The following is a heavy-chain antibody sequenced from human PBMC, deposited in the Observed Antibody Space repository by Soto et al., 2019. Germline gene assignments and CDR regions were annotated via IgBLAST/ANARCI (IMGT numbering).Heavy chain of an antibody. V-gene: IGHV3-23*01. CDR3: ARPYGGKIGDAPDL. J-gene: IGHJ3*01. D-gene: IGHD4-17*01. Sequence: GGSLRLSCVASGFTFSSYAMSWVRQVPGKGLEWVSTISDAAGSAYYVDSVKGRFTISRDNSKKTLYLQMNSLRAEDSAVYNCARPYGGKIGDAPDLWGPGTMVTVSS. CDR2: ISDAAGSA. CDR1: GFTFSSYA.